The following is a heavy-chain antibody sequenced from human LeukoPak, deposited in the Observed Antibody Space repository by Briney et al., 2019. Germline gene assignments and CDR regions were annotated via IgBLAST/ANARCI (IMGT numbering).Heavy chain of an antibody. CDR2: IKQDGSAK. CDR3: ARVYQSTSGRAIDY. D-gene: IGHD2-2*01. CDR1: GFTSSSYW. V-gene: IGHV3-7*01. Sequence: GGSLRLSCAASGFTSSSYWMSWVRQAPGKGLEWVANIKQDGSAKDYVDSVKGRFTISRENAKNSLYLQMNSLRVDDTAIYYCARVYQSTSGRAIDYWGQGTLVTVSS. J-gene: IGHJ4*02.